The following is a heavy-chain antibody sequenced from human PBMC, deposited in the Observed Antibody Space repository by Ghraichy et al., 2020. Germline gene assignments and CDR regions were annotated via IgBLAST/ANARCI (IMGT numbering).Heavy chain of an antibody. D-gene: IGHD5-18*01. J-gene: IGHJ6*02. CDR3: ARDYYSGYSYGYDYYYGMDV. Sequence: EGSLRLSCAASGFTFSDYYMSWIRQAPGKGLEWVSYISSSGSTIYYADSVKGRFTISRDNAKNSLYLQMNSLRAEDTAVYYCARDYYSGYSYGYDYYYGMDVWGQGTTVTVSS. CDR2: ISSSGSTI. V-gene: IGHV3-11*01. CDR1: GFTFSDYY.